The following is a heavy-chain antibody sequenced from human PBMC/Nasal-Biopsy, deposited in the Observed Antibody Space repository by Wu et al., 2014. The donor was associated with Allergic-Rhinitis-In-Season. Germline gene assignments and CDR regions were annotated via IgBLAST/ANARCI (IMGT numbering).Heavy chain of an antibody. Sequence: PGTLCHLRDSGGSIRSYFWSWIRQPPGKGLEWIGYISFGGSTDYNPSLKSRVSISADTSKNQFSLKLTSVTAADTAVYYCAQYAYSGYGNSYFDYWGQGTVVTVSS. CDR3: AQYAYSGYGNSYFDY. J-gene: IGHJ4*02. CDR1: GGSIRSYF. V-gene: IGHV4-59*08. D-gene: IGHD5-12*01. CDR2: ISFGGST.